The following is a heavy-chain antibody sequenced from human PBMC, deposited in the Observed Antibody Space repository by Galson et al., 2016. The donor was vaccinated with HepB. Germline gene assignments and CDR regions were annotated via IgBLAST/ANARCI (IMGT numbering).Heavy chain of an antibody. D-gene: IGHD4-17*01. J-gene: IGHJ3*02. CDR3: ARFDYGDYNDAFDI. CDR1: GFTFSTYW. CDR2: IKQDGSEK. Sequence: SLRLSCAASGFTFSTYWMSWVRQAPGKGLEWVANIKQDGSEKYYVDSVKGRFSTSRDNGKDSLYLQMSSLRAEDTALYYCARFDYGDYNDAFDIWGQGTMVTVSS. V-gene: IGHV3-7*01.